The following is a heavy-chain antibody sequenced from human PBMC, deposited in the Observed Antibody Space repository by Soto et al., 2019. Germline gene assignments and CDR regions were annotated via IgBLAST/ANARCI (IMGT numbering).Heavy chain of an antibody. V-gene: IGHV1-3*01. J-gene: IGHJ4*02. Sequence: QVLLVQSGAEVRKPGASVKFSCKASGYTFTRFAIHWVRQAPGQGLEWMGWINAVNGNTRYSQKFQGRATLTLDTSADTAYMEVSSLTSGDTATYYCAREGDHYNYYYGLDFWGQGTLLTVSS. CDR2: INAVNGNT. D-gene: IGHD5-12*01. CDR3: AREGDHYNYYYGLDF. CDR1: GYTFTRFA.